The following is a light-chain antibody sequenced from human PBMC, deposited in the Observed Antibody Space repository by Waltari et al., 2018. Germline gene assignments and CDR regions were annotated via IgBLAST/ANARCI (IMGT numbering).Light chain of an antibody. CDR1: HGISSY. J-gene: IGKJ5*01. V-gene: IGKV1-9*01. CDR3: QQLNSYPIT. CDR2: GAS. Sequence: IQLTQSPSFLSASVGDRVPITCRARHGISSYLAWYQKKPGKAPKLLIYGASTLGSGVPAGFSGGGSGTEFSLTISRLQPEYFATYYCQQLNSYPITFGQGTRLEIK.